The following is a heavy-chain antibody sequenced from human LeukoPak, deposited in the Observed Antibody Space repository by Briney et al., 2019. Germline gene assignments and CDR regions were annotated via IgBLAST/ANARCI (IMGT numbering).Heavy chain of an antibody. CDR2: IKKDGSEK. CDR1: GFTFSSYW. CDR3: ARDLQDGVPTGY. D-gene: IGHD4-17*01. J-gene: IGHJ4*02. V-gene: IGHV3-7*01. Sequence: GGSLRLSCAASGFTFSSYWMSWVRQAPGKGLEWVGNIKKDGSEKYYVESLKGRFTISRDNVKNSLYLQMNSLRAEDTAVYYCARDLQDGVPTGYWGQGTLVIVSS.